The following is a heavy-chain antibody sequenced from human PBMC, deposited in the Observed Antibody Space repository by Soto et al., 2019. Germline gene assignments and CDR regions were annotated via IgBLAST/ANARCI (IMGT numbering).Heavy chain of an antibody. CDR1: GFTFSSYA. J-gene: IGHJ4*02. V-gene: IGHV3-23*01. D-gene: IGHD4-17*01. CDR2: ITSDGRT. CDR3: AKDYSTVTTDPLSVVLFDY. Sequence: PGGSLRLSCAASGFTFSSYARSWVRQAPGKGLEWVSIITSDGRTYYADSVKGRFTISRDNSKNTVYLQMNSLRAEDTAVYYCAKDYSTVTTDPLSVVLFDYWGQGALVTVSS.